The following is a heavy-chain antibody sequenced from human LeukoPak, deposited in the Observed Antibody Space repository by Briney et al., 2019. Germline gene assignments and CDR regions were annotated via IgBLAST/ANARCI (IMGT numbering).Heavy chain of an antibody. CDR3: ARERSMVVRGTARAHNWFDP. J-gene: IGHJ5*02. V-gene: IGHV4-34*01. Sequence: SETLSLTCAVYGGSFSGYYWSWIRQPPGKGLEWIGEINHSGGTNYNPSLKSRVTISVDTSKNQFSLKLSSVTAADTAVYYCARERSMVVRGTARAHNWFDPWGQGTLVTVSS. CDR1: GGSFSGYY. D-gene: IGHD3-10*02. CDR2: INHSGGT.